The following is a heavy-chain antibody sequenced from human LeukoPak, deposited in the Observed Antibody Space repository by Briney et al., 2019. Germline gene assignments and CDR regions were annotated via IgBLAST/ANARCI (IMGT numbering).Heavy chain of an antibody. CDR3: ARQRGALVRGELGY. V-gene: IGHV4-39*01. J-gene: IGHJ4*02. Sequence: SETLSLTCNVSGGSIISSGYYWGWIRQPPGKGLEWIGSIYYGGTTYYNPSLKSRITISLDTSNNQFSLKLSSVTAADTAMYYCARQRGALVRGELGYWGQGTLVTVSS. CDR1: GGSIISSGYY. D-gene: IGHD3-10*01. CDR2: IYYGGTT.